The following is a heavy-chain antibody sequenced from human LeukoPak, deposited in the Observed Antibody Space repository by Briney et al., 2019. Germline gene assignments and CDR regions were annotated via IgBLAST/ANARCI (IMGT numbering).Heavy chain of an antibody. CDR1: GFTGSYS. CDR2: IYSDGSST. CDR3: ARDRSSLGLWFGELRN. V-gene: IGHV3-74*01. D-gene: IGHD3-10*01. Sequence: GGSLRLSCAASGFTGSYSMHWVRQAPGKGLVWVSRIYSDGSSTNYADSVKGRFTISRDNAKNTLYLQMNSLRAEDTAVYYCARDRSSLGLWFGELRNWGQGTLVTVSS. J-gene: IGHJ4*02.